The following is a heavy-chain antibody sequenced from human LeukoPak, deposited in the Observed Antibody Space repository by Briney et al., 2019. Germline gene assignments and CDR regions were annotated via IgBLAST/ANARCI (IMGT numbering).Heavy chain of an antibody. CDR2: VSGSGGST. D-gene: IGHD1-26*01. Sequence: PGGSLRLSCAASGFTFSNYAMSWVRQAPGRGLEWVSAVSGSGGSTYYADSVKGGFTISRDNSKSTLYLQMNSLRAEDTAVYYCAQGKSETYYLYFVYWGQGTLVTVSS. CDR1: GFTFSNYA. CDR3: AQGKSETYYLYFVY. J-gene: IGHJ4*02. V-gene: IGHV3-23*01.